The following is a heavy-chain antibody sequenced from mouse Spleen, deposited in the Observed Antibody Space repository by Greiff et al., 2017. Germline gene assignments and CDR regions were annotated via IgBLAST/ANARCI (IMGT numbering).Heavy chain of an antibody. CDR2: IHPSDSDT. Sequence: QVQLKQPGAELVKPGASVKVSCKASGYTFTSYWMHWVKQRPGQGLEWIGRIHPSDSDTNYNQKFKGKATLTVDKSSSTAYMQLSSLTSEDSAVYYCASHYDYDPYYFDYWGQGTTLTVSS. CDR3: ASHYDYDPYYFDY. CDR1: GYTFTSYW. D-gene: IGHD2-4*01. J-gene: IGHJ2*01. V-gene: IGHV1-74*01.